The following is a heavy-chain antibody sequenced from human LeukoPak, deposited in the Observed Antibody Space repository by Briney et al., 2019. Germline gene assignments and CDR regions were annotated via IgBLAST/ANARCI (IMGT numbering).Heavy chain of an antibody. V-gene: IGHV3-33*06. J-gene: IGHJ4*02. Sequence: GGSLRLSCAASGLSFSNSGMHWVRQAPGKGLEWVAMIWSDGSKTYYADSVKGRFTISRVNSKNTVYLQMNSLRAEDTAVYYCAKDKGVRYFDYWGQGTLVTVSS. D-gene: IGHD3-10*01. CDR3: AKDKGVRYFDY. CDR2: IWSDGSKT. CDR1: GLSFSNSG.